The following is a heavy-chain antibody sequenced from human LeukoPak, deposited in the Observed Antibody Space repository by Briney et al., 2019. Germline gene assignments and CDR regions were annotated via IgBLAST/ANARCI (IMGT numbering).Heavy chain of an antibody. J-gene: IGHJ5*02. CDR3: ARVAMVRGAWDWFDP. Sequence: GESLKFSCKGSGYSFTSYWIGWVRQMPGKGLEWMGIIDPGDSDTTYSPSFQGQVTISADKSISTAYLQWSSLKASDTAMYYCARVAMVRGAWDWFDPWGQGTLVTVSS. CDR1: GYSFTSYW. D-gene: IGHD3-10*01. CDR2: IDPGDSDT. V-gene: IGHV5-51*01.